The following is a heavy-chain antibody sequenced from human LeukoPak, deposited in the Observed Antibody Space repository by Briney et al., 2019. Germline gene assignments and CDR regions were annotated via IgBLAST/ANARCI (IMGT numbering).Heavy chain of an antibody. V-gene: IGHV1-2*02. J-gene: IGHJ5*02. CDR3: ARDLAASGALDR. Sequence: ASVKVSCKASAYTFTSYDINWVRQATGQGLEWMGWMNPNSGGTNYAQEFQGRVTMATDTSISTVYMEVRRLRSDDTAVYYCARDLAASGALDRWGQGTLVTVSS. CDR2: MNPNSGGT. D-gene: IGHD6-13*01. CDR1: AYTFTSYD.